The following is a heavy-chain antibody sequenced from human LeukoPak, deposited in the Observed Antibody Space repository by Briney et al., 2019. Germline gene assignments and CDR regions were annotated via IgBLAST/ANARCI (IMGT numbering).Heavy chain of an antibody. J-gene: IGHJ4*02. Sequence: AASVKVSCKASGYTFTGHYIHWVPQAPGQGLEWMGWIKPDSGATNYAQKFQGRVTMTRDTSISTAHMELNRLTSDDTAVYYCARPEYRYGYILDYWGQGTLVTVSS. V-gene: IGHV1-2*02. CDR3: ARPEYRYGYILDY. CDR2: IKPDSGAT. D-gene: IGHD5-18*01. CDR1: GYTFTGHY.